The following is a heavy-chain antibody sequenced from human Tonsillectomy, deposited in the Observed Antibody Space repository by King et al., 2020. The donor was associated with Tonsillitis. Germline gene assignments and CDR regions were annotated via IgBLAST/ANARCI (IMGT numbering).Heavy chain of an antibody. CDR3: AKRFGANSGAFDY. Sequence: VQLVESGGGLVQPGESLRLSCAASGFTFSSYAMSWVRQAPGKGLELVSGISNIDDITYYTDSVKGRFTISRDISKNTLYLLITSLRAEDTAVYYCAKRFGANSGAFDYWGQGTLVSVSS. CDR1: GFTFSSYA. CDR2: ISNIDDIT. J-gene: IGHJ4*02. D-gene: IGHD4/OR15-4a*01. V-gene: IGHV3-23*04.